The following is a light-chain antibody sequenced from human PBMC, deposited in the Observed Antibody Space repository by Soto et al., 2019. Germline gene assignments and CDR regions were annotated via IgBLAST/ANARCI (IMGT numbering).Light chain of an antibody. Sequence: DIQMTQSPSSLSASVGDRVTITCRASRSISTYLNWFQQRPGKAPKVLFYDASSLQSGVQSRFSGSGSGTDFTLTISSLQPENFATYYCQQSYSTPITLGQGTRLESK. CDR2: DAS. CDR3: QQSYSTPIT. J-gene: IGKJ5*01. CDR1: RSISTY. V-gene: IGKV1-39*01.